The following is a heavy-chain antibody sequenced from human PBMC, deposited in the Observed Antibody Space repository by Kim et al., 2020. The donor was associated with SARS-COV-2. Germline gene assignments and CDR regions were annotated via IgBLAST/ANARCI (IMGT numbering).Heavy chain of an antibody. V-gene: IGHV3-64*01. Sequence: GGSLRLSCAASGFTFSSYAMHWVRQAPGKGLEYVSAISSNGGSTYYANSVKGRFTISRDNSKNTLYLQMGSLRAEDMAVYYCARKSSGWSFDYYYGMDVWGQGTTVTVSS. J-gene: IGHJ6*02. CDR1: GFTFSSYA. CDR3: ARKSSGWSFDYYYGMDV. D-gene: IGHD6-19*01. CDR2: ISSNGGST.